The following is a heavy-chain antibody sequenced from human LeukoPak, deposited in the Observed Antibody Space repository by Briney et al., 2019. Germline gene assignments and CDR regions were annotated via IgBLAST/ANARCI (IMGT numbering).Heavy chain of an antibody. J-gene: IGHJ4*02. V-gene: IGHV4-4*07. CDR1: GGSISNYY. CDR2: IYTSGNT. D-gene: IGHD4-17*01. CDR3: ARASDDFGDYGFDY. Sequence: SETLSLTCTVSGGSISNYYWNWIRQPDGKGLEWIGRIYTSGNTNYNPSLQSRLTMSMDTSKNQFSLRLSSATAADTAVYYCARASDDFGDYGFDYWGQGTLVTVSS.